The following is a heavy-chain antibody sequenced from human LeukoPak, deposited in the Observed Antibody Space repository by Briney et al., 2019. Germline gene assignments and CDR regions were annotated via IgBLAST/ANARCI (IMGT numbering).Heavy chain of an antibody. V-gene: IGHV1-8*01. CDR1: GYTFPSYD. D-gene: IGHD1-26*01. J-gene: IGHJ3*02. CDR2: MNPNSGNT. Sequence: ASVKVSCKASGYTFPSYDIKWVRQATGQGLEGMGWMNPNSGNTGYAQKFQGRVTMTRNTSKSTAYMELSSLRSEDTAVYYCARSYSGSYYAFDIWGQGTMVTVSS. CDR3: ARSYSGSYYAFDI.